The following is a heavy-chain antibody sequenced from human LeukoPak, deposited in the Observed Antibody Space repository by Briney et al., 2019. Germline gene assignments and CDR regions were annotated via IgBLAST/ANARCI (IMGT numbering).Heavy chain of an antibody. V-gene: IGHV4-39*01. J-gene: IGHJ4*02. CDR1: GGSISSSSYY. CDR2: IYYSGST. D-gene: IGHD3-10*01. Sequence: SETLSLTCTVSGGSISSSSYYWGWIRQPPGKGLEWIGSIYYSGSTYYNPSLKSRVTISVDTSKNQFSLKLSSVTAADTAVYYCARSGEDYFDYWGQGTLVTVSS. CDR3: ARSGEDYFDY.